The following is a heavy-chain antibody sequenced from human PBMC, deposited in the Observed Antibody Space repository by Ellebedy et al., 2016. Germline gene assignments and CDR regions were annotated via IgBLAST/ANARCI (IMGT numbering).Heavy chain of an antibody. J-gene: IGHJ4*02. D-gene: IGHD5-12*01. CDR3: ARNRDSGLDY. V-gene: IGHV1-46*01. CDR1: GYTFSSYY. Sequence: ASVKVSXXASGYTFSSYYMHWVRQAPGQGLEWMGFINPSGGSTSYAQKFQGRVTMTRDTSTSTVYMELSSLRSDDTAVYYCARNRDSGLDYWGQGTLVTASS. CDR2: INPSGGST.